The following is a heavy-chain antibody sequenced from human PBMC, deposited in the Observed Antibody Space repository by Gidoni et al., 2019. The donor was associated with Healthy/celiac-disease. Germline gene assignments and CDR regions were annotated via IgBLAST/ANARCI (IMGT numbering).Heavy chain of an antibody. CDR1: GGSFSGYY. V-gene: IGHV4-34*01. D-gene: IGHD6-19*01. CDR3: ARGRVALAVADPPYVDY. J-gene: IGHJ4*02. Sequence: QVQLQQWGAGMLKHSETLSLTCAVYGGSFSGYYWCWIRQPPGRGLAGSGEINHSGSTNYNPSLKSRVTISVDTSKNQFSLKLSSVTAADTAVYYCARGRVALAVADPPYVDYWGQGTLVTVSS. CDR2: INHSGST.